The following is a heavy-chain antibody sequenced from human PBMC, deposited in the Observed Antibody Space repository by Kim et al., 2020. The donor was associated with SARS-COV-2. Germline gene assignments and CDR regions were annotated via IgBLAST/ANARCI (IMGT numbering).Heavy chain of an antibody. CDR2: TWYDGSNK. V-gene: IGHV3-33*01. CDR1: GFTFSSYG. D-gene: IGHD3-10*01. CDR3: AGTRLLWFVEGYYYYYGMDV. Sequence: GGSLRLSCAASGFTFSSYGMHWVRQAPGKGLEWVAVTWYDGSNKYYADSVKGRFTISRDNSKNTLYLQMNSLRAEDTAVYYCAGTRLLWFVEGYYYYYGMDVWGQGTTVTVSS. J-gene: IGHJ6*02.